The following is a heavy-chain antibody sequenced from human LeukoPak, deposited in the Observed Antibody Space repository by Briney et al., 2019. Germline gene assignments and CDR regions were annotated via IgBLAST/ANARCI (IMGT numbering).Heavy chain of an antibody. Sequence: GGSLRLSCAASGFTFSSYSMKWVRQAPGKGLEWVSSVSTSSIYIYYADSVKGRFTISRENAKHSLYLQMNSLRAGDTAVYYCARDRGRYYMDVWGKGTTVTISS. CDR1: GFTFSSYS. CDR3: ARDRGRYYMDV. CDR2: VSTSSIYI. J-gene: IGHJ6*03. V-gene: IGHV3-21*01. D-gene: IGHD6-25*01.